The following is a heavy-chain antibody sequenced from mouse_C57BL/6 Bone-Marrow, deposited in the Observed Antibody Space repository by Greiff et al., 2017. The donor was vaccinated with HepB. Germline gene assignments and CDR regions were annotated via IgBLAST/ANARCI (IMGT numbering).Heavy chain of an antibody. D-gene: IGHD2-2*01. CDR2: IFPGSGST. Sequence: QVHVKQSGPELVKPGASVKISCKASGYTFTDYYINWVKQRPGQGLEWIGWIFPGSGSTYYNEKFKGKATLTVDKSSSTAYMLLSSLTSEDSAVYFCARKGPSTMVTTCWGQGTLVTVSA. CDR1: GYTFTDYY. J-gene: IGHJ3*01. CDR3: ARKGPSTMVTTC. V-gene: IGHV1-75*01.